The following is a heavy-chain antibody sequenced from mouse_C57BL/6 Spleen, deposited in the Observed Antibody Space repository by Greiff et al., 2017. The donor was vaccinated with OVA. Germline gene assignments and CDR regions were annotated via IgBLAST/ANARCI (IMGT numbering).Heavy chain of an antibody. D-gene: IGHD1-1*01. CDR2: FYPGSGST. Sequence: VQLQQPGAELVKPGASVKMSCKASGYTFTSYWITWVKQRPGQGLEWIGDFYPGSGSTNYNEKFKSKATLTVDTSSSTAYMQLSSLTSEDSAVYDCARGNSPITTVVATDDWGQGTTLTVSS. CDR1: GYTFTSYW. J-gene: IGHJ2*01. V-gene: IGHV1-55*01. CDR3: ARGNSPITTVVATDD.